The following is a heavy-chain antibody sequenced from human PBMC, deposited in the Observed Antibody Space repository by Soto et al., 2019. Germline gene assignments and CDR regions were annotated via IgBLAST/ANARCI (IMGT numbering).Heavy chain of an antibody. J-gene: IGHJ6*02. D-gene: IGHD3-10*01. Sequence: PSETLSLTCAVYGGSFSGYYWSWIRQPPGKGLEWIGEINHSGSTNYNPSLKSRVTISVDTSKNQFSLKLSSVTAADTAVYYCARPKLVRGDPYYYGMDVWGQGTTVTVSS. CDR3: ARPKLVRGDPYYYGMDV. V-gene: IGHV4-34*01. CDR1: GGSFSGYY. CDR2: INHSGST.